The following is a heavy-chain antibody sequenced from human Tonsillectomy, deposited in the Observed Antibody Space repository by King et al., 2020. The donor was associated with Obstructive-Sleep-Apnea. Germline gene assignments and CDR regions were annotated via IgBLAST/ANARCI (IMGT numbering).Heavy chain of an antibody. V-gene: IGHV3-48*04. CDR3: ATGGPDAFDF. Sequence: QLVQSGGGLVQPGGSLRLSCAASGITFSSYSMNWVRQAPGKGREWAAYISSSTSTIYYADSVKGRFTISRDNAKNSLYLQMNSLRAEETAVYYCATGGPDAFDFWGRGTMVTVSS. CDR1: GITFSSYS. CDR2: ISSSTSTI. D-gene: IGHD3-10*01. J-gene: IGHJ3*01.